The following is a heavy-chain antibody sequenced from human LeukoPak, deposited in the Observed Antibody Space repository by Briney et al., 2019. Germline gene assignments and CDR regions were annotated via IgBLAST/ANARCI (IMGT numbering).Heavy chain of an antibody. V-gene: IGHV4-34*01. Sequence: PSETLSLTCTVSGGSISSYYWSWIRQPPGKGLEWIGEINHSGSTNYNPSLKSRVTISVDTSKNQFSLKLSSVTAADTAVYYCARESHDSSGSDWGQGTLVTVSS. CDR2: INHSGST. CDR1: GGSISSYY. CDR3: ARESHDSSGSD. J-gene: IGHJ4*02. D-gene: IGHD3-22*01.